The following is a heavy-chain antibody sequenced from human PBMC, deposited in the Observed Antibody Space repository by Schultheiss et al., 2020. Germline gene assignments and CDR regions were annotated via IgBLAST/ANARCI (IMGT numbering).Heavy chain of an antibody. J-gene: IGHJ4*02. CDR1: GFTFSGYA. CDR3: ATCHYYGSGADFDY. Sequence: GGSLRLSCAASGFTFSGYAMHWVRQAPGKGLEWVAIISYDGSNKYYADSVKGRFTISRDNSKNTLYLQMNSLRAEDTAVYYCATCHYYGSGADFDYWGQGTLVTVSS. V-gene: IGHV3-30*07. CDR2: ISYDGSNK. D-gene: IGHD3-10*01.